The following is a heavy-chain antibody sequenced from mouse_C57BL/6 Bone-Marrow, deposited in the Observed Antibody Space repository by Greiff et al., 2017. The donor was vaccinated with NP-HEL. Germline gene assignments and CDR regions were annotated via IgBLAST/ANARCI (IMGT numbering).Heavy chain of an antibody. CDR1: GYTFTSYW. CDR2: IYPGNSDT. V-gene: IGHV1-5*01. CDR3: TRKGSTMITYYFDY. D-gene: IGHD2-4*01. Sequence: EVQLQQSGTVLARPGASVKMSCKTSGYTFTSYWMHWVKQRPGQGLEWIGAIYPGNSDTSYNQKFKGKAKLTAVTSASTAYMELSSLTNEDSAVYYCTRKGSTMITYYFDYWGQGTTLTVSS. J-gene: IGHJ2*01.